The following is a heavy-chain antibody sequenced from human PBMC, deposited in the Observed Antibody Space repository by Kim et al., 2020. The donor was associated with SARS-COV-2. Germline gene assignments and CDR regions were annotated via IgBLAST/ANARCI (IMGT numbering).Heavy chain of an antibody. J-gene: IGHJ4*02. V-gene: IGHV1-69*13. CDR2: IIPIFGTA. D-gene: IGHD5-12*01. CDR1: GGTFSSYA. CDR3: ARGRYSGYDRWLLGY. Sequence: SVKVSCKASGGTFSSYAISWVRPAPGQGLEWMGGIIPIFGTANYAQKFQGRVTITADESTSTAYMELSSLRSEDTAVYYCARGRYSGYDRWLLGYWGQGPLVTASP.